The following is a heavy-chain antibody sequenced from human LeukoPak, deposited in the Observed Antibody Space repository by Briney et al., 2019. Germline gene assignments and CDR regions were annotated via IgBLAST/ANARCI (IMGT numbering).Heavy chain of an antibody. D-gene: IGHD2-2*01. CDR2: IDWDDDK. V-gene: IGHV2-70*11. CDR1: GFSLRTSGMC. CDR3: XXXEALSSTRGMDV. Sequence: ESGPTLVNPTQTLTLTCTFSGFSLRTSGMCVSWIRQPPGKALEWLARIDWDDDKYYSTSLKTRPTISKATSKNQAVLTMTNMXXXXXXXXXXXXXEALSSTRGMDVWGQGTTVTVSS. J-gene: IGHJ6*02.